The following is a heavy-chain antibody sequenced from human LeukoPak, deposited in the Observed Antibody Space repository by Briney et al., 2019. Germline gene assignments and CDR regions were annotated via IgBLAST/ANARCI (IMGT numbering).Heavy chain of an antibody. V-gene: IGHV3-74*01. CDR2: INSDGSST. D-gene: IGHD6-13*01. CDR1: GFTFSSYW. CDR3: ARPLIGYSKIFQH. Sequence: GGSLRLSCAASGFTFSSYWMHWVRQAPGKGLVWVSRINSDGSSTSYADPVKGRFTISRDNAKNTLYLQMNSLRTEDTAVYYCARPLIGYSKIFQHWGQGTLVTVSS. J-gene: IGHJ1*01.